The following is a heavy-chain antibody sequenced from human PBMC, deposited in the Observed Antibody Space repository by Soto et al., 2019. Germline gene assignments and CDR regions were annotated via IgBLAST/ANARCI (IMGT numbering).Heavy chain of an antibody. CDR3: ARSNGIAAAGPPFDY. CDR1: GYTFTSYG. CDR2: ISTYNGDT. V-gene: IGHV1-18*01. J-gene: IGHJ4*02. Sequence: ASVKVSCKAAGYTFTSYGFSWVRQAPGQGLEWMGWISTYNGDTHYAQNLQGRVTMTTDTSTSTAYMELRGLRSNDTAVYYCARSNGIAAAGPPFDYWGQGTLVTVSS. D-gene: IGHD6-13*01.